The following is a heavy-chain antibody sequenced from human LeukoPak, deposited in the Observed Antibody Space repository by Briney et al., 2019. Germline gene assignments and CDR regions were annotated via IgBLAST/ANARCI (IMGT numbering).Heavy chain of an antibody. Sequence: VASVKVSCKASGGTFSSHAISWVRQAPGQGLEWMGGIIPIFGTANYAQKFQGRVTITADESTSTAYMELSSLRSEDTAVYYCARDGYGDYVGGDYWGQGTLVTVSS. CDR2: IIPIFGTA. D-gene: IGHD4-17*01. V-gene: IGHV1-69*13. CDR1: GGTFSSHA. J-gene: IGHJ4*02. CDR3: ARDGYGDYVGGDY.